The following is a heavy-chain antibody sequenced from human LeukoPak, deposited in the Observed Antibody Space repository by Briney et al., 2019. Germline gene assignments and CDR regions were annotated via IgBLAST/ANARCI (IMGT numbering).Heavy chain of an antibody. D-gene: IGHD6-19*01. V-gene: IGHV4-59*01. CDR3: ARDGVAGGFDY. CDR2: IHYSGST. CDR1: GGSISSYY. J-gene: IGHJ4*02. Sequence: SETLSLTCTVSGGSISSYYWNWIRQAPGKGLEWIGYIHYSGSTNHNSSLKSRVTISVDTSKNQYSLKLSSVTAADTGVYYCARDGVAGGFDYWGQGTLVTVSS.